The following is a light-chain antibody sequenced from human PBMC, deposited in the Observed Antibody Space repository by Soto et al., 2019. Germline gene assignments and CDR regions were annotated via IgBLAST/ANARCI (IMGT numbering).Light chain of an antibody. J-gene: IGLJ2*01. Sequence: QSALTQPPSASGSPGQSVAISCTGTTSDVGGYNYVSWYQQHPGKAPKLIIYDVSKRPSGVPDRFSGSKSGNTASLTVSGLQGEDEADYYCSSYVASNTLAFGGVTQLTVL. CDR1: TSDVGGYNY. CDR2: DVS. CDR3: SSYVASNTLA. V-gene: IGLV2-8*01.